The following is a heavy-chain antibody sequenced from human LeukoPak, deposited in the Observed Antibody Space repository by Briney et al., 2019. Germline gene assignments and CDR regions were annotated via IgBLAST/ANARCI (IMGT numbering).Heavy chain of an antibody. CDR2: IYYSEST. CDR1: SDYISRSIYY. V-gene: IGHV4-39*01. D-gene: IGHD3-10*01. Sequence: TSETLSLTCTVSSDYISRSIYYWGWLRQPPGKGLERIGSIYYSESTFFNQSLERRATIPVDTSKNQFSLRLTSVTAADTAVYSCATVRFGHGVYWGQGTLVTVSS. CDR3: ATVRFGHGVY. J-gene: IGHJ4*02.